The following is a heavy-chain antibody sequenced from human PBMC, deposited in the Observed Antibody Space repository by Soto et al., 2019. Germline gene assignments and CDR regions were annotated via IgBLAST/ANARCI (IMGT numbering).Heavy chain of an antibody. J-gene: IGHJ4*02. CDR3: AREGRAVRGVIIGKPDY. Sequence: SETLSLTCAVYGGSFSGYYWSWIRQPPGKGLEWIGETNNSGSTNYNPSLKSRVTISVDTSKNQFSLKLSSVTAADTAVYYCAREGRAVRGVIIGKPDYWGQGTLVTVSS. CDR1: GGSFSGYY. CDR2: TNNSGST. V-gene: IGHV4-34*01. D-gene: IGHD3-10*01.